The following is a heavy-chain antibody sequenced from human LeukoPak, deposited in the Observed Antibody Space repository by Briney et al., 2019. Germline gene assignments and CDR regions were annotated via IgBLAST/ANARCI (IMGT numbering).Heavy chain of an antibody. Sequence: ASVKVSCKACGYTFTRYDMHWVRQAPGQGLEWMGIINPSVGSTSFAQKFQGRVTMTRDTSTSTVYMEVSSPRSEDTAVYYCAKENTITGAVAAFDSWGQGTLVTVSS. CDR3: AKENTITGAVAAFDS. V-gene: IGHV1-46*01. J-gene: IGHJ4*02. CDR1: GYTFTRYD. CDR2: INPSVGST. D-gene: IGHD6-19*01.